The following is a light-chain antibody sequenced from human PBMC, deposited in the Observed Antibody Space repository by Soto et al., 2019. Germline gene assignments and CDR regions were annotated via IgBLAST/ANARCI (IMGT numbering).Light chain of an antibody. V-gene: IGKV4-1*01. CDR3: QQFYSSPFS. CDR1: QSVLHSSKNKNY. Sequence: DIVMTQSPDSLAVSLGERATINCKSSQSVLHSSKNKNYVAWYQQKPGQPPKLLIFWASTRESGVPDPFSGSGSGTDFTLTISSLQAEDVAVYYCQQFYSSPFSFGPGTKVDIK. J-gene: IGKJ3*01. CDR2: WAS.